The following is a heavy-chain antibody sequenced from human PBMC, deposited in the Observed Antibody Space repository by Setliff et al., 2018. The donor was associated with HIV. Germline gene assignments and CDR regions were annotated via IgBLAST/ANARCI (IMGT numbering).Heavy chain of an antibody. CDR1: GDFFSSDYY. D-gene: IGHD3-10*01. CDR2: IYYSGST. J-gene: IGHJ5*02. Sequence: SETLSLTCTVSGDFFSSDYYWSWIRQPPGKGLEWIGSIYYSGSTNYNPSLKSRVTISVDTSKNQFSLKLSSVTAADTAVYYCARLLNYYGNWFDPWGQGTLVTVSS. V-gene: IGHV4-38-2*02. CDR3: ARLLNYYGNWFDP.